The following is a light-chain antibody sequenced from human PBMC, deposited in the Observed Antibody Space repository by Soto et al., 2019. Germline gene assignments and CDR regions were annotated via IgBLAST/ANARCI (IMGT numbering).Light chain of an antibody. Sequence: ESVLTQSPATLSLSPGERATLFCRASQSVSSYLAWYQQKPGQAPRLLIYDASNRATGIPARFSGSGSGTDFTLTISSLEPEDFAVYYCQQRSNWPPITFGQGTRLEIK. CDR2: DAS. V-gene: IGKV3-11*01. CDR1: QSVSSY. J-gene: IGKJ5*01. CDR3: QQRSNWPPIT.